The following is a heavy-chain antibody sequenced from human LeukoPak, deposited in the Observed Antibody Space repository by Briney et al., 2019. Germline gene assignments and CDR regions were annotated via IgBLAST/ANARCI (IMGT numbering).Heavy chain of an antibody. J-gene: IGHJ4*02. CDR3: ARSRPLPDFDY. CDR1: GGSFSGYY. V-gene: IGHV4-34*01. Sequence: PSETLSLTCAVYGGSFSGYYWSWIRQPPGKGLEWIGEINHSGSTNYNPSLKSRVTISVDTSKNQFSLKLSSVTAADTAVYYCARSRPLPDFDYWGQGTLVTVSS. CDR2: INHSGST. D-gene: IGHD1-14*01.